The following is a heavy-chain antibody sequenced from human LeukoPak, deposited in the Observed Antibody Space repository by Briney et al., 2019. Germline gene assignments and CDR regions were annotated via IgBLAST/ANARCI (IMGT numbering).Heavy chain of an antibody. J-gene: IGHJ4*02. D-gene: IGHD3-10*01. CDR2: IYYRGST. CDR1: GGSISSSSYY. CDR3: ARLSGSGSYPHYFDY. Sequence: SETLSLTCTVSGGSISSSSYYWGWIRQPPGKGLECIGSIYYRGSTYYNPSLKSRVTISVDTSKNQFSLKLSSVTAADTAVYYCARLSGSGSYPHYFDYWGQGTLVTVSS. V-gene: IGHV4-39*01.